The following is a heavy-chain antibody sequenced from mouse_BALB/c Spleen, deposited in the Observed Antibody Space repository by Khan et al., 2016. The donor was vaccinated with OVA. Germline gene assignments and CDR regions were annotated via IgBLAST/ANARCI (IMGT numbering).Heavy chain of an antibody. Sequence: QIQLVQSGPELKKPGETVKISCKASGYTFTNYGLNWVKQAPGKGLQCMGWINTNTGEPTYAVDFKGRFAFSLETSASTAYLQINNLKNEDTATYFCARPPYFSYVMVYWGQGTSVTVSS. CDR2: INTNTGEP. CDR3: ARPPYFSYVMVY. V-gene: IGHV9-3-1*01. J-gene: IGHJ4*01. D-gene: IGHD2-10*01. CDR1: GYTFTNYG.